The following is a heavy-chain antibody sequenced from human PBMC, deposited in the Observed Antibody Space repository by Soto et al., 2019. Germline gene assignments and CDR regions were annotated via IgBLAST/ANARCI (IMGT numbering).Heavy chain of an antibody. V-gene: IGHV1-3*01. CDR1: GYTFSGSV. D-gene: IGHD4-17*01. CDR2: INADNGNT. Sequence: QVQLVQSGAEVKKPGASVKVSCKASGYTFSGSVMHWVRQAPGQGLEWMGWINADNGNTKYSQKFQGRVTMTWDTSASTAYMELSSLRSEDTAIYYCASEIDATTATSLDYWSQGTLVTVSS. CDR3: ASEIDATTATSLDY. J-gene: IGHJ4*02.